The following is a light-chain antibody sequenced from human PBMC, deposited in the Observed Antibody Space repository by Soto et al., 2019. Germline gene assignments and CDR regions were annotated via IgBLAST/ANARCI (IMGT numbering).Light chain of an antibody. V-gene: IGKV1-27*01. J-gene: IGKJ4*01. Sequence: DIQLTQSPSSLSSSVGDRVTISCRASQGVSSYLAWYQQKPGKVPKLLIYAASTLPTDIPSRFSGSGSGTDFTLTISSLEPEDVATYYCQKHSSGPPTFGGGTKVEIK. CDR2: AAS. CDR1: QGVSSY. CDR3: QKHSSGPPT.